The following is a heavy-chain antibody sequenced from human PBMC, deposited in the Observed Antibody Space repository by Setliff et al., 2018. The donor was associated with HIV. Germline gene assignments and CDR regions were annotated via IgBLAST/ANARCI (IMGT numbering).Heavy chain of an antibody. CDR2: INHSGST. CDR1: GGSFSGYY. D-gene: IGHD4-17*01. CDR3: ARYDYGDFDY. V-gene: IGHV4-34*01. J-gene: IGHJ4*02. Sequence: SETLSLTCAVFGGSFSGYYWSWIRQPPGKGLEWIGEINHSGSTDYNPSLKSRVTISVDTSKNQFSLNLSSVTAADTAVYYCARYDYGDFDYWGQGALVTVSS.